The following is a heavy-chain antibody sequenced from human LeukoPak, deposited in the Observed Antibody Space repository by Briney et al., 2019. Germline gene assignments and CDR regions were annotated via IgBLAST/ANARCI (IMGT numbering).Heavy chain of an antibody. CDR3: ARDPNGGSYFDY. CDR2: ISSSSSYI. Sequence: GGSLRLSCAASGFTFSSYSMNWIRQAPGKGLEWVSSISSSSSYIYYADSVKGRFTISRDNAKNSLYLQMNSLRAEDTAVYYCARDPNGGSYFDYWGQGTLVTVSS. CDR1: GFTFSSYS. J-gene: IGHJ4*02. V-gene: IGHV3-21*01. D-gene: IGHD7-27*01.